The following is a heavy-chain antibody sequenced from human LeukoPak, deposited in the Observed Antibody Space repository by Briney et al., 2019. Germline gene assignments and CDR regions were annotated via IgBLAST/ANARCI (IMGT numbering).Heavy chain of an antibody. D-gene: IGHD1-26*01. J-gene: IGHJ5*02. V-gene: IGHV4-30-4*01. CDR1: GGSISSGDYY. Sequence: SQTLSLTCTVSGGSISSGDYYWSWIRQPPGKDLEWIGYIYYSGSTYYNPSLKSRVTISVDTSKNQFSLKLSSVTAADTAVYYCAREADYSGSYYFDPWGQGTLVTVSS. CDR2: IYYSGST. CDR3: AREADYSGSYYFDP.